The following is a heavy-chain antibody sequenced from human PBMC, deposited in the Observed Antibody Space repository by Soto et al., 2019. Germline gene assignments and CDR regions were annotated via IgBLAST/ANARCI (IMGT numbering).Heavy chain of an antibody. CDR2: MNPGSGDT. V-gene: IGHV1-8*01. Sequence: ASVKVSCKASGYIFTNNDVSWVRQATGQGLEWMGWMNPGSGDTGYAQKFRGRVTMTRNISIATAYMELSSLRADDTAIYYCARMASSGSLNWFDPWGQGTLVTVSS. D-gene: IGHD5-18*01. CDR1: GYIFTNND. CDR3: ARMASSGSLNWFDP. J-gene: IGHJ5*02.